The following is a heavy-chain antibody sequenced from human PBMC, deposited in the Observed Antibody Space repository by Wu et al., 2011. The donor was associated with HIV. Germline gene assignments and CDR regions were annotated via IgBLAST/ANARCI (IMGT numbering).Heavy chain of an antibody. CDR1: GGTFSSYG. V-gene: IGHV1-69*06. Sequence: QVQLVQSGAEVKKPGSSVKVSCKASGGTFSSYGISWVRQAPGQGLEWMGGIIPIFGTAKYAQKFQGRVTITADKSTSTVYMELSSLRSEDTAVYYCALLVLGSNAFDIWGQGTTVTVSS. CDR2: IIPIFGTA. J-gene: IGHJ3*02. CDR3: ALLVLGSNAFDI. D-gene: IGHD2-8*01.